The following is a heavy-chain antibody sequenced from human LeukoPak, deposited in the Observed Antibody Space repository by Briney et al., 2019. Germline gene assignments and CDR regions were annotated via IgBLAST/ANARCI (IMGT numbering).Heavy chain of an antibody. J-gene: IGHJ4*02. CDR2: IYSGGST. CDR3: ARDRHSGSSLVYFDY. CDR1: GFTFSSYS. V-gene: IGHV3-53*01. Sequence: GGSLRLSCAASGFTFSSYSMNWVRQAPGKGLEWVSVIYSGGSTYYADSVRGRFTISRDNSKNTLYLQMNSLRAEDTAVYYCARDRHSGSSLVYFDYWGQGTLVTVSS. D-gene: IGHD1-26*01.